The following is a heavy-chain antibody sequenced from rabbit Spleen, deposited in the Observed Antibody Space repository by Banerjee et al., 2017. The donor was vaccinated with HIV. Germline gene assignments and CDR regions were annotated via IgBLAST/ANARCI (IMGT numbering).Heavy chain of an antibody. CDR1: GFDFSSTYW. D-gene: IGHD4-1*01. J-gene: IGHJ4*01. V-gene: IGHV1S45*01. CDR2: IYTGSGST. Sequence: QEQLVESGGGLVQPEGSLTLTCTASGFDFSSTYWICWVRQAPVKGLEWIGCIYTGSGSTYYASWAKGRFTISKTSSTTVTLQMTSLTAADTATYFCAGDGYSRCWGIILYYFNLWGQGTLVTVS. CDR3: AGDGYSRCWGIILYYFNL.